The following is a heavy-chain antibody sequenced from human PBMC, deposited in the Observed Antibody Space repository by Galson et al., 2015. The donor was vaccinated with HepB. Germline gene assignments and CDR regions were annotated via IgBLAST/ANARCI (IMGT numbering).Heavy chain of an antibody. CDR1: GYSFTNYW. Sequence: QSGAEMKKPGESLRISCKGSGYSFTNYWIGWVRQMPGKGLEWMGIVYPGDSNTRYSPSFQGQVTISADKSISTAYLRWASLKASDTATYYCARQSYGDYTPIDYWGQGTLVTVSS. CDR3: ARQSYGDYTPIDY. V-gene: IGHV5-51*01. CDR2: VYPGDSNT. J-gene: IGHJ4*02. D-gene: IGHD4-17*01.